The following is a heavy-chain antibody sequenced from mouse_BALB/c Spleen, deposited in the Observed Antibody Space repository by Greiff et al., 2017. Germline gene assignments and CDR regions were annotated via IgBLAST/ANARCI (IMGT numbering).Heavy chain of an antibody. CDR2: IDPGNGNT. CDR3: SRGGQLGVGFAD. J-gene: IGHJ3*01. CDR1: GFNIKDYY. Sequence: EVQLQESGAELVRPGALVKLSCKASGFNIKDYYMHWVKQRPEQGLEWIGWIDPGNGNTIYDPKFQGKASITADTSSNTAYLQLSSLTSEDTAVYDCSRGGQLGVGFADWGQGTLVTVSA. V-gene: IGHV14-1*02. D-gene: IGHD4-1*02.